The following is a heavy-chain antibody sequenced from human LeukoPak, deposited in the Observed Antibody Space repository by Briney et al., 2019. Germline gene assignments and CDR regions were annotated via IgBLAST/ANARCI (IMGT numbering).Heavy chain of an antibody. CDR1: GGSISSYY. D-gene: IGHD1-26*01. V-gene: IGHV4-34*01. CDR3: AGRTIVGATDY. CDR2: INHSGST. J-gene: IGHJ4*02. Sequence: SETLSLTCTVSGGSISSYYWSWIRQPPGKGLEWIGEINHSGSTNYNPSLKSRVTISVDTSKNQFSLKLSSVTAADTAVYYCAGRTIVGATDYWGQGTLVTVSS.